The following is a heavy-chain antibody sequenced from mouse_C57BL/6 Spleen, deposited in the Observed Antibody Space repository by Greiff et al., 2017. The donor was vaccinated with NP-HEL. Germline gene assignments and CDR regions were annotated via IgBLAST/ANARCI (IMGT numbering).Heavy chain of an antibody. CDR3: ARNNWFAY. Sequence: QVQLQQPGAELVMPGASVKLSCKASGYTFTSYWMHWVKQRPGQGLEWIGKIGPGSGSTYYNEKFKGKATLTADKSSSTAYMQRSSLTSEDSAVYFCARNNWFAYWGQGTLVTVSA. J-gene: IGHJ3*01. V-gene: IGHV1-77*01. CDR2: IGPGSGST. CDR1: GYTFTSYW.